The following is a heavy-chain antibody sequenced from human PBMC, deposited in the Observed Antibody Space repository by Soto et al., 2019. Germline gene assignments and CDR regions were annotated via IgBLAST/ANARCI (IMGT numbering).Heavy chain of an antibody. Sequence: EVQLLESGGGLVQPGGSLRLSCAASGFTFSSYAMSWVRQAPGKGLEWVSAISGSGGSAYYADSVKGRFTVSRDNAKNTLYLQMNSLRVEDTAAYHCVRGSSAGFWGQGTLVTVSS. CDR3: VRGSSAGF. CDR1: GFTFSSYA. V-gene: IGHV3-23*01. D-gene: IGHD2-15*01. CDR2: ISGSGGSA. J-gene: IGHJ4*02.